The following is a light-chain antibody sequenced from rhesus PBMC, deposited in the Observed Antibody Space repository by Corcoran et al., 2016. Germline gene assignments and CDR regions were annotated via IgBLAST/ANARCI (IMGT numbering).Light chain of an antibody. CDR3: QQRNSYPYS. V-gene: IGKV1-38*01. CDR1: QGISSY. J-gene: IGKJ2*01. Sequence: DIQLTQSPSSLSASVGDRVTITCRASQGISSYVAWYQQKSGKAHKLLINDASNLQSGVPSRCSGSGSWTEFTLTISSLQPEDFATYYCQQRNSYPYSFGQGTKVEIK. CDR2: DAS.